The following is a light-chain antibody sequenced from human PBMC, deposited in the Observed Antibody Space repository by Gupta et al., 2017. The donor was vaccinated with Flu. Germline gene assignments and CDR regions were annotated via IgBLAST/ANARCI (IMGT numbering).Light chain of an antibody. CDR1: QSVSSSY. CDR2: GAS. Sequence: EIVLTQSPGTLSLSPGLGATLSCRASQSVSSSYLDWYQQKPGLAPRLLIYGASSRASGIPDRFSGSGSGTDFTLTISRLEPEDFAVYYCQQYGSSPLTFGGGTKVEI. CDR3: QQYGSSPLT. J-gene: IGKJ4*01. V-gene: IGKV3-20*01.